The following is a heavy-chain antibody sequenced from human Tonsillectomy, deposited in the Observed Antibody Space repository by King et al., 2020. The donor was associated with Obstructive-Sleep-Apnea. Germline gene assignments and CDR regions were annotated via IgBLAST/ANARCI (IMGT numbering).Heavy chain of an antibody. D-gene: IGHD3-10*01. J-gene: IGHJ4*02. Sequence: QLQESGPGLVKPSETLSLTCTVSGGSIGSTNYYWGWIRQPPGKGLEWIGSIYYSGSTYYNPSLKRRVTISVDTSKNQFSLRLSSVTAADTAVYYCARDNMIRGIVIPPGYWGQGTLVTVSS. V-gene: IGHV4-39*07. CDR2: IYYSGST. CDR3: ARDNMIRGIVIPPGY. CDR1: GGSIGSTNYY.